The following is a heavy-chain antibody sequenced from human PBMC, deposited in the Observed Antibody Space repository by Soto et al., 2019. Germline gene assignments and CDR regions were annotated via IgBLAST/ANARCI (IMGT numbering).Heavy chain of an antibody. D-gene: IGHD3-10*01. CDR3: ARVPGP. V-gene: IGHV1-69*08. Sequence: GASVKVSCKASGGTFSTYTISWVRQAPGQGLEWMGRIIPILNSVNYAQKFQGRVTITADKTTSTAYMELSSLRSEDTAVYYCARVPGPWGQGTLVTVSS. CDR2: IIPILNSV. J-gene: IGHJ5*02. CDR1: GGTFSTYT.